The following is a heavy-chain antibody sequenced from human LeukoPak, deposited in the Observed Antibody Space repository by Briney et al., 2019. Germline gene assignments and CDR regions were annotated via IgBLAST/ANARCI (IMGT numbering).Heavy chain of an antibody. V-gene: IGHV4-39*01. CDR2: IYYSGST. J-gene: IGHJ4*02. D-gene: IGHD4-11*01. CDR1: GGSISSSSYY. Sequence: ASETLSLTCTVPGGSISSSSYYWGGIRQPPGKGLEWIASIYYSGSTYYNPSLKSRVTISVDTSRNHFSLKLNSVTAADTAVYYCVGHLPYSNYCNYWGQGTLVTVSS. CDR3: VGHLPYSNYCNY.